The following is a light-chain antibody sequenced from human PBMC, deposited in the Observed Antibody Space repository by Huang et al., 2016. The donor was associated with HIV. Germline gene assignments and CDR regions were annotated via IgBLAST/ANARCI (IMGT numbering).Light chain of an antibody. CDR3: QQYDNTLS. J-gene: IGKJ4*01. CDR2: DAF. CDR1: QDINNY. Sequence: DIQMTQSPASLSAFVGDRVTITCQASQDINNYLNWYQQKPGKAPKLLIYDAFNLEKGVPSRFSGSFSGTDFTLTISSLQPEDIGTYYCQQYDNTLSFGGGTNVEIK. V-gene: IGKV1-33*01.